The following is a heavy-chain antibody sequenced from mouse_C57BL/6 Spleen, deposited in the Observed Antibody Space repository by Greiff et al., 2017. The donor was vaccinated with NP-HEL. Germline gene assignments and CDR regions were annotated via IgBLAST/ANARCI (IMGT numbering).Heavy chain of an antibody. J-gene: IGHJ2*01. CDR2: ISSGGDYI. V-gene: IGHV5-9-1*02. CDR3: TRDDGYHYFDY. D-gene: IGHD2-3*01. CDR1: GFTFSSYA. Sequence: EVKLVESGEGLVKPGGSLKLSCAASGFTFSSYAMSWVRQTPEKRLEWVAYISSGGDYIYYADTVKGRFTISRDNARNTLYLQMSSLKSEDTAMYYCTRDDGYHYFDYWGQGTTLTGSS.